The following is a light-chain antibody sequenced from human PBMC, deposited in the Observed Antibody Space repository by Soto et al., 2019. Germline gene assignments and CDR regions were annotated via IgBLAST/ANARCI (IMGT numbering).Light chain of an antibody. V-gene: IGKV3-20*01. CDR3: QQYGSSPYT. CDR1: QIVASNY. CDR2: GAS. Sequence: EIVLTQSPGTLSLSPGERATLSCRASQIVASNYLGWYQQKPGQAPRLIIYGASYRATGIPDRFSGSGSGTDFTLTISRLEPEDFAVYYCQQYGSSPYTFGQGTKLEIK. J-gene: IGKJ2*01.